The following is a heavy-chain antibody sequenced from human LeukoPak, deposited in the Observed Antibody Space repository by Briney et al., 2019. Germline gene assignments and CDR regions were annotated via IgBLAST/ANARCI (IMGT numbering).Heavy chain of an antibody. Sequence: PGGSLRLSCAASGFTFSSYAMSWVRQAPGEGLEWVSGISGSDGSTYYADSVKGRFTISRDNSKNRLYLQVNSLRAEDTAVYYCAKALLTTQTDFDSWGQGTLVTVSS. D-gene: IGHD3-22*01. CDR1: GFTFSSYA. V-gene: IGHV3-23*01. CDR2: ISGSDGST. J-gene: IGHJ4*02. CDR3: AKALLTTQTDFDS.